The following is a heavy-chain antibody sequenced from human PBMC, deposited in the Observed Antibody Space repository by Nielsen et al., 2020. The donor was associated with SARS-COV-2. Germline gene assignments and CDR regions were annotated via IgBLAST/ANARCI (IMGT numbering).Heavy chain of an antibody. Sequence: SVHVSCMASGYTFTGYYMHWVRQAPGQGLEWMGRINPNSGGTNYAQKFQGRVTMTRDTSISTAYMELRSLRSDDTAVYYCASRNYYDSSGYALGYWGQGTLVTVSS. V-gene: IGHV1-2*06. D-gene: IGHD3-22*01. J-gene: IGHJ4*02. CDR2: INPNSGGT. CDR1: GYTFTGYY. CDR3: ASRNYYDSSGYALGY.